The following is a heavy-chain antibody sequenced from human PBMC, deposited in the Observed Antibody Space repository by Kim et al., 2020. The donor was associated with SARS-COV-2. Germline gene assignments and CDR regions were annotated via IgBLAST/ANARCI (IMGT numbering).Heavy chain of an antibody. J-gene: IGHJ4*02. V-gene: IGHV3-9*01. CDR2: ISWNSGSI. Sequence: GGSLRLSCAASGFTFGDYAMHWVRQAPGKGLEWVSGISWNSGSIGYADSVKGRFTISRDNAKNSLYLQMNSLRAEDTALYYCAKSSGPRLPQPSFDYWGQGTLVTVSS. D-gene: IGHD3-10*01. CDR3: AKSSGPRLPQPSFDY. CDR1: GFTFGDYA.